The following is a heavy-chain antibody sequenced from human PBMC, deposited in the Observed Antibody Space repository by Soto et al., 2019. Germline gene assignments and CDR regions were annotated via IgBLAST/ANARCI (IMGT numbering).Heavy chain of an antibody. V-gene: IGHV4-61*01. CDR3: ARGGVLAQPARGDYYGMDV. J-gene: IGHJ6*02. CDR1: GASVGSGSYY. Sequence: QVQLQESGPGLVKPSETLSLTCSVSGASVGSGSYYWTWIRQPPGKGLEWIGYIYYNGRTNHSPSIKSRVNKSTDTTTNQISLKLTSDTAADTAVYYGARGGVLAQPARGDYYGMDVWGQGTTVTVSS. D-gene: IGHD2-15*01. CDR2: IYYNGRT.